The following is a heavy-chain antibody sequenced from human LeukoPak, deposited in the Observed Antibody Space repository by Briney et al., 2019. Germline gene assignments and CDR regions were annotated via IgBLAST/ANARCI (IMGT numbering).Heavy chain of an antibody. V-gene: IGHV3-7*01. D-gene: IGHD7-27*01. CDR3: ARLNWGVKLSGFDF. CDR1: GFTFTNYW. CDR2: MKQDGIEK. J-gene: IGHJ4*02. Sequence: GGSLRLSCEASGFTFTNYWMGWVRQAPGKGLEWVANMKQDGIEKYSVDSVKGRFAISRDNAKNSLYLQMNSLRAEDTAVYYCARLNWGVKLSGFDFWGQGTLDTVSS.